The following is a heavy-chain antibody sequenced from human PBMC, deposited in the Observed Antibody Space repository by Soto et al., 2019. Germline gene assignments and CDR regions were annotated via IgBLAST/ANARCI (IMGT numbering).Heavy chain of an antibody. CDR3: ARQAAAPGIDLWFDP. J-gene: IGHJ5*02. CDR2: IFYAGNT. V-gene: IGHV4-39*01. CDR1: GGSISSSRSY. Sequence: QLQLQESGPGLVKPSETLSLTCNVSGGSISSSRSYWAWFRQPPGKELEWIANIFYAGNTYYNPSLTGRVTVSVDPSKNQFSLKLDSVTPADTAVYYSARQAAAPGIDLWFDPWGQGTLVTVSP. D-gene: IGHD6-13*01.